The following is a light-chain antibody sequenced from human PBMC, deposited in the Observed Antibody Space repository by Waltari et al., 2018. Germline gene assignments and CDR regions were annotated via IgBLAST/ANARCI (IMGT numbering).Light chain of an antibody. CDR3: QQSYSTPET. Sequence: DIQMTQSPSSVSASVGDRVTITCRASQDISSWLAWYQQKPGQAPRLLIYAVSILHSGVPSRFSGSGSGTDFTLTISSLQPEDFATYYCQQSYSTPETFGQGTKVEIK. CDR1: QDISSW. J-gene: IGKJ1*01. CDR2: AVS. V-gene: IGKV1-12*01.